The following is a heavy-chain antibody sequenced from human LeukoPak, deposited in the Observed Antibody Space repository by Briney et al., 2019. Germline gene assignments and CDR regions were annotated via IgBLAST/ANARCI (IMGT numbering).Heavy chain of an antibody. CDR1: GFTFSSYA. CDR3: ARLWSLDY. J-gene: IGHJ4*02. CDR2: ISYDGSNK. V-gene: IGHV3-30-3*01. D-gene: IGHD2-8*02. Sequence: PPGRSLRLSCAASGFTFSSYAMRWVRQAPGKGLEWVAVISYDGSNKYYADSVKGRFTISRDNSKNTLYLQMNSLRAEDTAVYYCARLWSLDYWGQGTLVTVSS.